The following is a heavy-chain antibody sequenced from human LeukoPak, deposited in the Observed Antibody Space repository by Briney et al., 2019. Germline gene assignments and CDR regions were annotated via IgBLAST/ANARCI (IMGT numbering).Heavy chain of an antibody. D-gene: IGHD6-13*01. J-gene: IGHJ1*01. CDR1: GVTFISYA. V-gene: IGHV1-69*06. CDR3: ASKPIAAADAEYFQH. CDR2: IIPIFGTA. Sequence: GSSVKVSCKASGVTFISYAISWVRQAPGQGLEWMGGIIPIFGTANYAQKFQGRVTITADKSTSTAYMELSSLRSEDTAVYYCASKPIAAADAEYFQHWGRGTLVTVSS.